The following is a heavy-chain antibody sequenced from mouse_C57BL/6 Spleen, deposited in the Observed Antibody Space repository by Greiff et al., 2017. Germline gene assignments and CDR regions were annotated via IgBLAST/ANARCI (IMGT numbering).Heavy chain of an antibody. D-gene: IGHD2-3*01. CDR3: ASRIYDGYYDY. CDR1: GYTFTSYW. J-gene: IGHJ2*01. Sequence: QVQLQQPGAELVMPGASVKLSCKASGYTFTSYWMHWVKQRPGQGLEWIGELDPSDSYTNYNQKVKGKSTLTVDKSSSTAYMQLSSLTSEDSAVYYCASRIYDGYYDYWGQGTTLTVSS. CDR2: LDPSDSYT. V-gene: IGHV1-69*01.